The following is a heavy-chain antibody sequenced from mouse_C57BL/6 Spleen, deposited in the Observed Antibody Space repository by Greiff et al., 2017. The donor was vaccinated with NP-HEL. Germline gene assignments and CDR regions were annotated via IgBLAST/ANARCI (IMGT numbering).Heavy chain of an antibody. V-gene: IGHV1-75*01. CDR3: ARANWDEGFAY. Sequence: VKVVESGPELVKPGASVKISCKASGYTFTDYYINWVKQRPGQGLEWIGWIFPGSGSTYYNEKFKGKATLTVDKSSSTAYMLLSSLTSEDSAVYFCARANWDEGFAYWGQGTLVTVSA. D-gene: IGHD4-1*01. CDR2: IFPGSGST. J-gene: IGHJ3*01. CDR1: GYTFTDYY.